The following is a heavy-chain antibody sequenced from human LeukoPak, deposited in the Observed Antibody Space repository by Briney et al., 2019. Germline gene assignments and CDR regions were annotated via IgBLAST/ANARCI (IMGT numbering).Heavy chain of an antibody. J-gene: IGHJ4*02. V-gene: IGHV1-18*01. D-gene: IGHD1-26*01. CDR3: ARSGRGTYSYFDL. CDR1: SYTFTRYG. CDR2: ISGSNGNT. Sequence: ASVKVSCKASSYTFTRYGISWVRQAPGQGLEWMGLISGSNGNTNYAQKFPGRVSMTADTSTSTAYMELRSLRSDDTAVYYCARSGRGTYSYFDLWGQGTLVTVSS.